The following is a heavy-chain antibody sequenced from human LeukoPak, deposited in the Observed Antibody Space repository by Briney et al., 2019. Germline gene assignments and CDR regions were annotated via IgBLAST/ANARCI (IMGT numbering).Heavy chain of an antibody. J-gene: IGHJ3*02. Sequence: PGGSLRLSCAASGFTFSSYGMHWVRQAPGEGLEWVAFIRYDGSNKYYADSVKGRFTISRDNSKNTLYLQMNSLRAEDTAVYYCAGGYSSSWYLDAFDIWGQGTMVTVSS. D-gene: IGHD6-13*01. CDR1: GFTFSSYG. V-gene: IGHV3-30*02. CDR3: AGGYSSSWYLDAFDI. CDR2: IRYDGSNK.